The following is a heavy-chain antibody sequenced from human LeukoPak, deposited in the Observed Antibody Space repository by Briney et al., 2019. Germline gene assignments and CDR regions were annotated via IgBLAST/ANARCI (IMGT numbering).Heavy chain of an antibody. CDR3: TRAYDSGTYSSFDY. J-gene: IGHJ4*02. V-gene: IGHV3-30*04. D-gene: IGHD3-10*01. CDR1: GFIFSNYA. Sequence: PGRSLRLSCAASGFIFSNYAMHWVRQAPGKGLEWVALISSDGSKIYYADSVKGRFTISRDNSRNTLYLQMNGLRAEDTAVYYCTRAYDSGTYSSFDYWGQGTLVTVTS. CDR2: ISSDGSKI.